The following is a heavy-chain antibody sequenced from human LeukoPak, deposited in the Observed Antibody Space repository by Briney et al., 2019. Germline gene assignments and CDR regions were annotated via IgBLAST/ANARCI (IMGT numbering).Heavy chain of an antibody. D-gene: IGHD2-21*01. J-gene: IGHJ4*02. V-gene: IGHV1-2*02. CDR3: ARLVDRPGAYHY. CDR1: GYTFTPHY. Sequence: GASVKVSCKASGYTFTPHYMHWLRQAPGQRLEWMGWISPNNGGTNFPQKFLGRITMTRDTSISTVYMELSRLRSDYTPVYYRARLVDRPGAYHYWGQGNLVTVSS. CDR2: ISPNNGGT.